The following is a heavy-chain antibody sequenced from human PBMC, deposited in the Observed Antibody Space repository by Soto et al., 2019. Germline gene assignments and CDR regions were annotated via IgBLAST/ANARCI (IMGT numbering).Heavy chain of an antibody. V-gene: IGHV4-59*01. CDR1: GVSIRRSC. J-gene: IGHJ4*02. Sequence: SEPLSHPWPLSGVSIRRSCWSCVWQPPGKGLEWIGYIYYSGSTNYNPSLKSRVTISVDTSKNQFSLKLSSVTAADTAVYYCARVVPAATDFDYWGQGTLGT. CDR3: ARVVPAATDFDY. CDR2: IYYSGST. D-gene: IGHD2-2*01.